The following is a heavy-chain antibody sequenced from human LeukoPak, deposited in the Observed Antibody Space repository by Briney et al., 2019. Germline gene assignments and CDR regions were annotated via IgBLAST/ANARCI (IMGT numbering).Heavy chain of an antibody. CDR3: ARAWGPSTMVRGVPSFDY. Sequence: SETLSLTCTVSGGSISSYCWSWIRQPPGKGLEWIGYIYYSGSTNYNPSLKSRVTISVDTSKNQFSLKLSSVTAADTAVYYCARAWGPSTMVRGVPSFDYWGQGTLVTVSS. D-gene: IGHD3-10*01. CDR1: GGSISSYC. J-gene: IGHJ4*02. V-gene: IGHV4-59*01. CDR2: IYYSGST.